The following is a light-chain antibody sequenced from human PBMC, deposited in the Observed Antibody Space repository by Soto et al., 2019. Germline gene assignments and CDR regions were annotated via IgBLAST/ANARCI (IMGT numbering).Light chain of an antibody. J-gene: IGKJ1*01. CDR2: GAS. V-gene: IGKV3-15*01. CDR1: QSVSRI. CDR3: QQYDKWPPT. Sequence: DIALTQPQATMSVSPRERTTVYCSASQSVSRILAWYQQKPGQAPRLLIYGASTRATGIPVRFSGSGSGTEFTLSISSLKSEDFAVYYCQQYDKWPPTFGQGTEVDI.